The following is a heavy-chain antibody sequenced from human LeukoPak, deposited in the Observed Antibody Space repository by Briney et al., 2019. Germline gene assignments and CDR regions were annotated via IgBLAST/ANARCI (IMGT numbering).Heavy chain of an antibody. CDR2: IYYSGST. J-gene: IGHJ4*02. CDR1: GGSISSYY. Sequence: PSETLSLTCTVSGGSISSYYWSWIRQPPGKGLEWIGYIYYSGSTNYNPSLKSRVTISVDTSKNQFSPKLTSVTAADTAVYYCARAGRHSSSWYDYWGQGTLVTVSS. V-gene: IGHV4-59*01. D-gene: IGHD6-13*01. CDR3: ARAGRHSSSWYDY.